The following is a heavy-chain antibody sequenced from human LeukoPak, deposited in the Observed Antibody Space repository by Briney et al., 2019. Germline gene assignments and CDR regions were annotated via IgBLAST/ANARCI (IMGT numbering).Heavy chain of an antibody. D-gene: IGHD2-15*01. CDR3: ARQSSATIVSAFAF. J-gene: IGHJ3*01. CDR2: IKSDGSTT. Sequence: GGSLRLSCAASGFIFSSYWMHWVRQAPGKGLVWVSHIKSDGSTTNYADSVKGRFTISRDNAKNTLYLQMNSLRAEDTAVYYCARQSSATIVSAFAFWGQGTMVTVSS. V-gene: IGHV3-74*01. CDR1: GFIFSSYW.